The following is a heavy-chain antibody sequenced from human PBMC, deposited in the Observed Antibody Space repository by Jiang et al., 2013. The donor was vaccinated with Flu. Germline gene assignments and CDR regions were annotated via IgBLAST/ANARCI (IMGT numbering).Heavy chain of an antibody. Sequence: SGFTFSSYGMHWVRQAPGKGLEWVAVISYDGSNKYYADSVKGRFTISRDNSKNTLYLQMNSLRAEDTAVYYCAKDAAVAGHNYFDYWGQGTLVTVSS. CDR1: GFTFSSYG. J-gene: IGHJ4*02. V-gene: IGHV3-30*18. CDR2: ISYDGSNK. D-gene: IGHD6-19*01. CDR3: AKDAAVAGHNYFDY.